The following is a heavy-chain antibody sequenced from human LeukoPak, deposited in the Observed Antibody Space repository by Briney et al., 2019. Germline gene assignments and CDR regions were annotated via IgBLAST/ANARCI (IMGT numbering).Heavy chain of an antibody. CDR1: GGSFSGYY. CDR3: ARGANCSSTSCLRYYYYYYGMDV. V-gene: IGHV4-34*01. J-gene: IGHJ6*02. Sequence: SETLSLTCAVYGGSFSGYYWSWIRQPPGKGLEWIGEINHSGSTNYNPSLKSRVTISVDTSKNQFSLKLSSVTAADTAVYYCARGANCSSTSCLRYYYYYYGMDVWGQGTTVTVSS. D-gene: IGHD2-2*01. CDR2: INHSGST.